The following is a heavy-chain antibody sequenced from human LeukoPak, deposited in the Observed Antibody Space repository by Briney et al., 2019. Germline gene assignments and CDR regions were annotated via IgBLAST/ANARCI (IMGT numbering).Heavy chain of an antibody. CDR3: ARVAYPSESPPEH. D-gene: IGHD3-16*01. V-gene: IGHV1-69*01. CDR2: IVPIFGTA. Sequence: SVKVSCKASGGTFSSYAISWVRQAPGQGLEWMGGIVPIFGTANYAQKFQGRVTITADESTSTAYMELSSLRSEDTAVYYCARVAYPSESPPEHWGQGTLVTVSS. J-gene: IGHJ4*02. CDR1: GGTFSSYA.